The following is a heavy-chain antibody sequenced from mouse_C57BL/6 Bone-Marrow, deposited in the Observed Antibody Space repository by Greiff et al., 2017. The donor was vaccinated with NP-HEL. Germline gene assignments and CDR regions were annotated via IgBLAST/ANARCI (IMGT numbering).Heavy chain of an antibody. Sequence: EVMLVESGGGLVKPGGSLKLSCAASGFTFSSYTMSWVRQTPEKRLEWVATISGGGGNTYYPDSVKGRFTISRDNAKNTLYLQMSSLRSEDTALYYCARQGSTMVTTGFDYWGKGTTLTVSS. V-gene: IGHV5-9*01. D-gene: IGHD2-2*01. CDR1: GFTFSSYT. CDR2: ISGGGGNT. J-gene: IGHJ2*01. CDR3: ARQGSTMVTTGFDY.